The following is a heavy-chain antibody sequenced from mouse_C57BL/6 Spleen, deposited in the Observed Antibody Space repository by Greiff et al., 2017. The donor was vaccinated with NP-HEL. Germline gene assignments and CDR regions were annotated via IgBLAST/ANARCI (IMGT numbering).Heavy chain of an antibody. V-gene: IGHV1-26*01. CDR2: INPNNGGT. Sequence: EVQLQQSGPELVKPGASVKISCKASGYTFTDYYMNWVKQSHGKSLEWIGDINPNNGGTSYNQKFKGKATLTVDKSSSTAYMELRSLTSEDSAVYYCARYGYDGGHYAMDYWGQGTSVTVSS. CDR3: ARYGYDGGHYAMDY. D-gene: IGHD2-2*01. J-gene: IGHJ4*01. CDR1: GYTFTDYY.